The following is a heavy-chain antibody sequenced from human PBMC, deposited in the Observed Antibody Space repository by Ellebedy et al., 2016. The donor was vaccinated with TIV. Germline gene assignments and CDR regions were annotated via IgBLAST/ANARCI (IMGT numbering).Heavy chain of an antibody. D-gene: IGHD3/OR15-3a*01. CDR1: NFSVTSDNY. J-gene: IGHJ1*01. CDR3: ARGRDLSLDA. V-gene: IGHV4-38-2*02. Sequence: SETLSLXXSVSNFSVTSDNYWAWIRQLPGKGLEWIGSVVHSGNTYYNPALKSRVTVSMDMSKNQYSLTLRSVTAADTAVYYCARGRDLSLDAWGQGTLVTVSS. CDR2: VVHSGNT.